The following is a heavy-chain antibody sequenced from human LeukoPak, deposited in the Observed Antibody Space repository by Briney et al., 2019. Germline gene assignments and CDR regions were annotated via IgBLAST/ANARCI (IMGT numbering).Heavy chain of an antibody. Sequence: GASVKVSCKASGFTFTSSAMHWVRQAPGQGLEWMGWINPNSGGTNYAQKFQGRVTMTRDTSISTAYMELSRLRSDDTAVYYCARGAAPLYDILTGYYQSYFDYWGQGTLVTVSS. CDR3: ARGAAPLYDILTGYYQSYFDY. CDR1: GFTFTSSA. J-gene: IGHJ4*02. D-gene: IGHD3-9*01. V-gene: IGHV1-2*02. CDR2: INPNSGGT.